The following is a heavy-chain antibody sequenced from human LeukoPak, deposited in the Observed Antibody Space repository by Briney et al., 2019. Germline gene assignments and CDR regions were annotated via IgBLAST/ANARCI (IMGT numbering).Heavy chain of an antibody. CDR1: GFTFSSYG. CDR3: ARDLNGMDV. CDR2: IWHDGSNR. J-gene: IGHJ6*02. Sequence: GGSLRLSCAASGFTFSSYGMHWVRQAPGKGLEWVAVIWHDGSNRYFADSVKGRFTISRDNSKNTQYLQMNSLRSEDTAMYYCARDLNGMDVWGQGTTVTVSS. V-gene: IGHV3-33*01.